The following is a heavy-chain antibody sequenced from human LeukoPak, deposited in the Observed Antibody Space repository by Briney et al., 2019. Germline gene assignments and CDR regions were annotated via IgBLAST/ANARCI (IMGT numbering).Heavy chain of an antibody. CDR1: GGSFSGYY. V-gene: IGHV4-34*01. CDR2: INHSGST. CDR3: ASSALRLWELSPSDYFDY. Sequence: SETLSLTCAVYGGSFSGYYWSWIRQPPGKGLEWIGEINHSGSTNYNPSLKSRVTISLDTSKNQFSLKLSSVTAADTAVYYCASSALRLWELSPSDYFDYWGQGTLVTVSS. D-gene: IGHD3-16*02. J-gene: IGHJ4*02.